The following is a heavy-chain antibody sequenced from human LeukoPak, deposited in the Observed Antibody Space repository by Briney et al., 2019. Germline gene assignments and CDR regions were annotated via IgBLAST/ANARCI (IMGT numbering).Heavy chain of an antibody. CDR1: GFAFSAYG. CDR3: VRGGGTFDY. Sequence: GGSLRLSCAASGFAFSAYGMHWVRQAPGKGLEWVAYIQNDESRTHYTDSVKGRFTISRDNAKKSLYLQMNSLRAEDTAVYYCVRGGGTFDYWGQGTLVTVSS. J-gene: IGHJ4*02. D-gene: IGHD3-16*01. V-gene: IGHV3-30*02. CDR2: IQNDESRT.